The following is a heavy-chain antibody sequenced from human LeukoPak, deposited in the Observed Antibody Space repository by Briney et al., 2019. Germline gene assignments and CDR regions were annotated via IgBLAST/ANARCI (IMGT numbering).Heavy chain of an antibody. CDR1: GFTVSSNY. Sequence: PGGSLRLSCAASGFTVSSNYMSWVRQAPGKGLEWVSVIYSGGSTYYAESVKGRFTIPRDNSKNTLYLQMNSLRAEDTAVYYCAKGSREGIVGATIWGQGTLVTVSS. V-gene: IGHV3-53*01. J-gene: IGHJ4*02. CDR3: AKGSREGIVGATI. CDR2: IYSGGST. D-gene: IGHD1-26*01.